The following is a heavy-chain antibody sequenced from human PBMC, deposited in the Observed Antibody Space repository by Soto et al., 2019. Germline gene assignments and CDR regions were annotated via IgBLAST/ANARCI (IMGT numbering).Heavy chain of an antibody. D-gene: IGHD2-2*01. Sequence: PSETLSLTCTVSGGSISSTVHYWGWIRQPPGKGLELIGIIYYSGSTYHSPSLKSRVTISVDTSKNHFSLKLSSVTAADTAVYYCARVFVVVPAAKYYYYYYGMDVWGQGTTVTVSS. J-gene: IGHJ6*02. CDR3: ARVFVVVPAAKYYYYYYGMDV. V-gene: IGHV4-39*02. CDR2: IYYSGST. CDR1: GGSISSTVHY.